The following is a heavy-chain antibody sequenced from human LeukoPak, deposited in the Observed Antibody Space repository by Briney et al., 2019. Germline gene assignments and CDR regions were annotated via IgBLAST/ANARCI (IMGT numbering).Heavy chain of an antibody. D-gene: IGHD6-13*01. CDR1: RFTVYSKY. CDR3: AKDGGIAAAGTLPFDY. CDR2: IYSGGTT. Sequence: GGSVTLSCAASRFTVYSKYMMWLPQAPGKGLEGFIDIYSGGTTYYADSVKGRFTISRDNSKHTLYLQMNSLRAEDTAVYYCAKDGGIAAAGTLPFDYWGQGTLVTVSS. J-gene: IGHJ4*02. V-gene: IGHV3-66*01.